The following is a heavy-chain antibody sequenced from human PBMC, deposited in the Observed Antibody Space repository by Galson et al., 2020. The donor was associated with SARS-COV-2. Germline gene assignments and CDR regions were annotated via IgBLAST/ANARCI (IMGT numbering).Heavy chain of an antibody. CDR3: ARDNGDYNGLGY. D-gene: IGHD4-17*01. CDR1: GGSISSADYS. CDR2: IYRNGRS. V-gene: IGHV4-30-2*01. Sequence: SETLSLTCDVSGGSISSADYSWNWIRQPPGKGLVWIGYIYRNGRSHSNPSLSGRLTMSVDRTMNRVSLSLNSATAADTAVYYCARDNGDYNGLGYWGQGILVIVSS. J-gene: IGHJ4*02.